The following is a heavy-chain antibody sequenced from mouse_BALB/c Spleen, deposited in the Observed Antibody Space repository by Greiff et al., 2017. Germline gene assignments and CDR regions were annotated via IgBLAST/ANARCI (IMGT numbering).Heavy chain of an antibody. CDR3: ARDSYYGNYDY. D-gene: IGHD2-10*01. CDR2: INYSGST. CDR1: GYSITSDYA. V-gene: IGHV3-2*02. J-gene: IGHJ2*01. Sequence: EVQGVESGPGLVKPSQSLSLTCTVTGYSITSDYAWNWIRQFPGNKLGWMGYINYSGSTSYNPSLKSRISITRDTSKNQFFLQLNSVTTEDTATYYCARDSYYGNYDYGGQGTTLTVSS.